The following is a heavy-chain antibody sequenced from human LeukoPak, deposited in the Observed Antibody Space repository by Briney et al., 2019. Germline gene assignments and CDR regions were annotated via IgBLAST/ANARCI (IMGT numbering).Heavy chain of an antibody. D-gene: IGHD2-2*01. CDR2: ISAYNGNT. J-gene: IGHJ4*02. CDR1: GYTFTSYG. Sequence: GASVKVSCKASGYTFTSYGISWVRQAPGQGLEWMGWISAYNGNTNYAQKLQGRVTMTTDTSTSTAYMELRSLRSDDTAVYYCAARTPRYCGSTSCYGGRDYWGQGTLVTVSS. V-gene: IGHV1-18*01. CDR3: AARTPRYCGSTSCYGGRDY.